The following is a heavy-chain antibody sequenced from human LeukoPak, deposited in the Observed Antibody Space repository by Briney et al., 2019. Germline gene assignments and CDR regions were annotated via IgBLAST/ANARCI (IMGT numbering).Heavy chain of an antibody. Sequence: SETLSLTCAVSGYSISSGYYWGWIRQPPGKGLEWIGSIHHSGSTHYNPSLKSRVTISVDTSKNQFSLKLSSVTAADTAVYYCARSYYDILTGYYLFDYWGQGTLVTVSS. J-gene: IGHJ4*02. CDR2: IHHSGST. CDR3: ARSYYDILTGYYLFDY. V-gene: IGHV4-38-2*01. D-gene: IGHD3-9*01. CDR1: GYSISSGYY.